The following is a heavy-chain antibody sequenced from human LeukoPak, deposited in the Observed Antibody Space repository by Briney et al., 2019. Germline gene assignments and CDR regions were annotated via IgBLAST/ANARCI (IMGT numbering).Heavy chain of an antibody. V-gene: IGHV4-30-4*01. CDR2: IYDSGNT. CDR1: ADSVSTTAYY. J-gene: IGHJ3*02. D-gene: IGHD2-2*01. CDR3: ARVGYCSSASCYSPGAFDI. Sequence: SQTLSLTCTASADSVSTTAYYWTWIRQPPGRGLEWIGYIYDSGNTYYNPPLKSRVTISVNTSNNQVSLKLRSVTAADTAVYYCARVGYCSSASCYSPGAFDIWGQGTMVTVFS.